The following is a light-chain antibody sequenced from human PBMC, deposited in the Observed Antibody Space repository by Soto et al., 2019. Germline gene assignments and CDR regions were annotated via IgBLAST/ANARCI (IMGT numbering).Light chain of an antibody. J-gene: IGKJ4*01. Sequence: EIVLTQSPATLSLSPGDRATLSCRASQSVGSYLGWYQQRPGQAPRLLIYDASNRATGIPARFSGSGSGTDFTLTISSLEPEDFAVYYCQHRSDWPSTVGGGTKVDIK. CDR3: QHRSDWPST. CDR1: QSVGSY. CDR2: DAS. V-gene: IGKV3-11*01.